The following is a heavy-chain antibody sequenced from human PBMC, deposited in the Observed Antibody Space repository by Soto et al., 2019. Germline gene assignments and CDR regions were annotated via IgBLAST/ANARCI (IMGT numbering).Heavy chain of an antibody. D-gene: IGHD6-25*01. J-gene: IGHJ6*03. V-gene: IGHV4-59*01. CDR1: GGSISSYY. CDR2: IYYSGST. Sequence: SETLSLTCTVSGGSISSYYWSWIRQPPGKGLEWIGYIYYSGSTNYNPSLKSRVSISVDTSKNQFSMKLSSVTAAVTAVYYCARDADPSGSYYYYMDVWGEGTTVTVSS. CDR3: ARDADPSGSYYYYMDV.